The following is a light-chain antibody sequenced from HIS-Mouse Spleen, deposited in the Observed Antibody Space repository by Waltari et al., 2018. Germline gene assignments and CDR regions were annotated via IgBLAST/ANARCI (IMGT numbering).Light chain of an antibody. V-gene: IGKV4-1*01. Sequence: DIVMTQSPDSLAVSLGERPTINCKSSQSVLYSSNNKNYLAWYQQKPGQPPKLPIYWASTRESGVPDRFSGSGSGTDFTLTISSLQAEDVAVYYCQQYYSTPYTFGQGTKLEIK. J-gene: IGKJ2*01. CDR1: QSVLYSSNNKNY. CDR2: WAS. CDR3: QQYYSTPYT.